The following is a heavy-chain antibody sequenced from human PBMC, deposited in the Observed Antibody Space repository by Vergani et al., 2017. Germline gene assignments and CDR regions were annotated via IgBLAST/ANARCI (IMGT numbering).Heavy chain of an antibody. J-gene: IGHJ6*02. Sequence: EVQLLESGGGLVQPGGSLRLSCAASGFTFSSYAMSWVRQAPGKGLEWVSAISGSGGSTYYADSVKGRFTISRDNSKKTLYLQMNSLRAEDTAVYYCAKSLRVTIFGVAKSYYYYYGMDVWGQGTTVTVSS. D-gene: IGHD3-3*01. V-gene: IGHV3-23*01. CDR3: AKSLRVTIFGVAKSYYYYYGMDV. CDR1: GFTFSSYA. CDR2: ISGSGGST.